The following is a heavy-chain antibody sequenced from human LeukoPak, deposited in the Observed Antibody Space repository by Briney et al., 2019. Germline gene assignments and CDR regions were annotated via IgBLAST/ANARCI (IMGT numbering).Heavy chain of an antibody. CDR2: IYYSGST. CDR1: GGAITSISYY. D-gene: IGHD3-22*01. Sequence: SETLSLTCTVSGGAITSISYYWGWIRQPPGKGLEWIGNIYYSGSTYNSPSLKSRVTMSVDTTKSQFSLKLSSVTAADTAVYYCARVKEKSSSGYWGFDYWGQGTLVTVSS. J-gene: IGHJ4*02. V-gene: IGHV4-39*07. CDR3: ARVKEKSSSGYWGFDY.